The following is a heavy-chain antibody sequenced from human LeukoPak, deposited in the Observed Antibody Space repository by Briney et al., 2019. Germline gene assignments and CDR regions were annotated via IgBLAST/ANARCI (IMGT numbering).Heavy chain of an antibody. J-gene: IGHJ4*01. CDR3: ARRVFGGDCYYDY. Sequence: PGGSLRLSCVASGFTFSDHYIDWVRQAPGKGLEWVGRTRNRGNTYTTEYAASVRGRFTISRDDSKNSLYLQMNSLETEDTAVYYCARRVFGGDCYYDYWGQGTLVTVSS. CDR1: GFTFSDHY. V-gene: IGHV3-72*01. CDR2: TRNRGNTYTT. D-gene: IGHD2-21*02.